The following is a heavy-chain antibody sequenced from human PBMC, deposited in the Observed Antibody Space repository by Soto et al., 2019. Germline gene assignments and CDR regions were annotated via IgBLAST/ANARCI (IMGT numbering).Heavy chain of an antibody. D-gene: IGHD3-22*01. CDR2: KSSDGSNE. Sequence: QAQLVESGGGVVQPGRSLRLSCAASGFTFSNYGMHWVRQAPGKGLEWVAGKSSDGSNEYYADSVKGRFTISRDNSKNTLYLQMNSLRAEDTAVYYCAKVRATMITLDDAFDIWGQGTMVTVSS. CDR1: GFTFSNYG. J-gene: IGHJ3*02. CDR3: AKVRATMITLDDAFDI. V-gene: IGHV3-30*18.